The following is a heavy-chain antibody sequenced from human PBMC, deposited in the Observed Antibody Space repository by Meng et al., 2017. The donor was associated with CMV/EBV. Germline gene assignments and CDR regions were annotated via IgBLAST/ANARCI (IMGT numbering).Heavy chain of an antibody. V-gene: IGHV3-43*01. CDR3: AKGLGGSSSTYYYYGMDV. CDR2: INWDGGST. CDR1: GFTFSSYW. Sequence: GESLKISCAASGFTFSSYWMHWVRQAPGKGLVWVSLINWDGGSTYYADSVKGRFTISRDNSKNSLYLQMNGLRTEDTALYYCAKGLGGSSSTYYYYGMDVWGQGTTVTVSS. J-gene: IGHJ6*02. D-gene: IGHD6-6*01.